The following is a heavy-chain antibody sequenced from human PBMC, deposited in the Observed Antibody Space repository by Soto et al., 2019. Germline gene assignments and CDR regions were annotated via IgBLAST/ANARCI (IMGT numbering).Heavy chain of an antibody. D-gene: IGHD2-2*01. J-gene: IGHJ4*02. CDR2: IYYSGST. CDR1: GGSISSYY. V-gene: IGHV4-59*01. Sequence: NPSETLSLTCTVSGGSISSYYWSWIRQPPGKGLEWIGYIYYSGSTNYNPSLKSRVTISVDTSKNQFSLKLSSVTAADTAVYYCASEYCSSTSCRGPLSQFDYWGQGTLVTVSS. CDR3: ASEYCSSTSCRGPLSQFDY.